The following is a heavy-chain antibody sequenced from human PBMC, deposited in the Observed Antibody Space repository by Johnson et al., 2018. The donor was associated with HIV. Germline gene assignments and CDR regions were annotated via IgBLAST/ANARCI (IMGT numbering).Heavy chain of an antibody. CDR3: ARSGGYPNAFDI. CDR2: ISYDGSNK. Sequence: QVQLVESGGGVVQPGRSLRLSCAASGFTFSSYGMHWVRQAPGKGLEWVAVISYDGSNKYYTDSVKGRFIISRDNSKNMRNLQMTGLSDEDTADYYCARSGGYPNAFDIWGQGAMVTVSS. CDR1: GFTFSSYG. D-gene: IGHD6-13*01. V-gene: IGHV3-30*03. J-gene: IGHJ3*02.